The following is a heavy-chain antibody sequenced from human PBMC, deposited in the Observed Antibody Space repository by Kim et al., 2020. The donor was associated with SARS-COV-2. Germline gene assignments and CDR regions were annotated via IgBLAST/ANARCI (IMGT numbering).Heavy chain of an antibody. D-gene: IGHD6-6*01. J-gene: IGHJ5*02. CDR1: GGTFSSYA. Sequence: SVKVSCKASGGTFSSYAISWVRQAPGQGLEWMGGIIPIFGTANYAQKFQGRVTITADESTSTAYMELSSLRSEDTAVYYCARGTPSARLGCWFDPWGQGTLVTVSS. V-gene: IGHV1-69*13. CDR3: ARGTPSARLGCWFDP. CDR2: IIPIFGTA.